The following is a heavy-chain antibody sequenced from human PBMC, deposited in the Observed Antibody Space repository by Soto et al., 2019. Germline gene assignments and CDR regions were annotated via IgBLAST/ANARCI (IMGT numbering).Heavy chain of an antibody. J-gene: IGHJ6*02. D-gene: IGHD6-19*01. CDR2: IYSGGST. CDR1: GFTVSSNY. CDR3: AREGPSKYSSGWYYYYYGMDF. V-gene: IGHV3-66*01. Sequence: GGSLRLSCAASGFTVSSNYMSWVRQAPGKGLEWVSVIYSGGSTYYADSVKGRFTISRDNSKNTLYLQMNSLRAEDTAVYYCAREGPSKYSSGWYYYYYGMDFWGQGTTVTVSS.